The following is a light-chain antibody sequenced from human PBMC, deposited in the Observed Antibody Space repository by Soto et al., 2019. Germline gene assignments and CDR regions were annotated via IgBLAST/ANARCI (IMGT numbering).Light chain of an antibody. J-gene: IGKJ2*01. CDR1: QSVTNNY. Sequence: EVVLTQSPGTLSLSPGERATLSCRASQSVTNNYLAWYQQRPVQAPRLLIFGSSDSAAGIPDRFSGSGSGTYFTITISRLEPEDFAVYDCHQYGSSPPYTFGQGTKLEIK. CDR2: GSS. V-gene: IGKV3-20*01. CDR3: HQYGSSPPYT.